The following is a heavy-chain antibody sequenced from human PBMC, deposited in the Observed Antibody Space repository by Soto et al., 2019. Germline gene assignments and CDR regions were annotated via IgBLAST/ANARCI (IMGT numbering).Heavy chain of an antibody. CDR3: AKATHYGSGSYYRYNYGMDV. CDR2: ISYDGSKE. CDR1: GFTFSSYG. J-gene: IGHJ6*02. D-gene: IGHD3-10*01. Sequence: GGSLRLSCAASGFTFSSYGMHWVRQAPGKGLEWVAVISYDGSKEYFADSVKGRFTISRDNSKNTLYLQMSSLRAEDTAVYYCAKATHYGSGSYYRYNYGMDVWGQGTTVTAP. V-gene: IGHV3-30*18.